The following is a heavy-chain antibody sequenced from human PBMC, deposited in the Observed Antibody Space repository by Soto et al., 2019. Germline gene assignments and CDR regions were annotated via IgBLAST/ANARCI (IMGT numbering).Heavy chain of an antibody. V-gene: IGHV4-34*01. J-gene: IGHJ6*03. CDR1: GGSFSGYY. Sequence: SETLSLTCAVYGGSFSGYYWSWIRQPPGKGLEWIGEINHSGSTNYNPSLKSRVTISVDTSKNQFSLKLSSVTAADTAVYYCAREGHWGAYYYYMDVWGKGTTVTVSS. CDR2: INHSGST. D-gene: IGHD3-16*01. CDR3: AREGHWGAYYYYMDV.